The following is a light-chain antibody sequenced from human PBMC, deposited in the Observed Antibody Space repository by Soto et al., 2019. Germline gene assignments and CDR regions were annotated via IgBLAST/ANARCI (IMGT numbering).Light chain of an antibody. Sequence: SEMTQSPSTLSASIGDGVTITCRASESISGWLAWYHQQPGKAPKLLIYDASNLESGVPSRFSGSGSGTEFTLAISSLQPDDFATYYYQQYNNYPRTFGQGTKVDIK. CDR3: QQYNNYPRT. V-gene: IGKV1-5*01. CDR1: ESISGW. J-gene: IGKJ1*01. CDR2: DAS.